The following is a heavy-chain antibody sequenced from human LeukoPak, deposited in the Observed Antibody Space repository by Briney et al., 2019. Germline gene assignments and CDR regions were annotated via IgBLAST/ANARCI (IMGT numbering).Heavy chain of an antibody. CDR2: IIPIFGTA. Sequence: WASVKVSCKASGGTFSSYAISWVRQAPGQGLEWMGGIIPIFGTANYAQKFQGRVTITADKSTSTAYMELSSLRSEDTAVYYCASIGWNDRGRTTPNDAFDIWGQGTMVTVSS. CDR1: GGTFSSYA. D-gene: IGHD1-1*01. J-gene: IGHJ3*02. V-gene: IGHV1-69*06. CDR3: ASIGWNDRGRTTPNDAFDI.